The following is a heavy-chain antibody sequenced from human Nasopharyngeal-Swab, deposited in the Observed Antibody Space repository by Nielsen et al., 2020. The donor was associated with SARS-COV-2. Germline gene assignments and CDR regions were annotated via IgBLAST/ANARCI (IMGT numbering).Heavy chain of an antibody. D-gene: IGHD3-3*01. V-gene: IGHV3-21*01. CDR1: GFIFNNYN. CDR2: ISSSSSYI. Sequence: GGSLRLSCAASGFIFNNYNFNWARQAPGKGLEWVSSISSSSSYIYYADSVKGRFTISRDNAKNSLYLQMNSLRAEDTAVYYCARDGLDYDFWSAYFMDVWGQGTTVTVSS. CDR3: ARDGLDYDFWSAYFMDV. J-gene: IGHJ6*02.